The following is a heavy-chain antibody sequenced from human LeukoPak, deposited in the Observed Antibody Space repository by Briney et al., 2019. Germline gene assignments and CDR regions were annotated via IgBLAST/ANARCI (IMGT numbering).Heavy chain of an antibody. CDR2: IRYDGSNK. D-gene: IGHD6-13*01. V-gene: IGHV3-30*02. J-gene: IGHJ4*02. CDR1: GFTFSSYG. Sequence: GGSLRLSCAASGFTFSSYGMHWVRQAPGKGLEWVAFIRYDGSNKYYADSVKGRFTISRDESKNTLSLQMNSLRAEDTAVYYCAKDGRIASAGTSYFDYWGQGTLVTVSS. CDR3: AKDGRIASAGTSYFDY.